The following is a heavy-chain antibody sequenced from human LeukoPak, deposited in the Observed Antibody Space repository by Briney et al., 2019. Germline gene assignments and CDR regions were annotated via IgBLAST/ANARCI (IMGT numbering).Heavy chain of an antibody. CDR1: GGTFSSYA. J-gene: IGHJ3*02. V-gene: IGHV1-69*05. Sequence: GASVKVSCKAPGGTFSSYAISWVRQAPGQGLEWMGGIIPIFGTANYAQKFQGRVTITTDESTSTAYMELSSLRSEDTAVYYCARDLGYYDSSGYGPYAFDIWDQGTMVTVSS. CDR3: ARDLGYYDSSGYGPYAFDI. D-gene: IGHD3-22*01. CDR2: IIPIFGTA.